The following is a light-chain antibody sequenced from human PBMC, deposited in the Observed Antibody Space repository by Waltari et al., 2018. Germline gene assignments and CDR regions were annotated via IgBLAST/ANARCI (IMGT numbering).Light chain of an antibody. CDR1: SSYVCSYTY. J-gene: IGLJ1*01. V-gene: IGLV2-11*01. CDR3: CSYAGSYTFV. CDR2: GVT. Sequence: QSSLTQPRSESGSPGPSGTVSFPGTSSYVCSYTYVSWYQQHPGKAPKLMIFGVTERPSGVPDRFSGARSGNTASLTISGLQAEDEADYYCCSYAGSYTFVFGSGTKVTVL.